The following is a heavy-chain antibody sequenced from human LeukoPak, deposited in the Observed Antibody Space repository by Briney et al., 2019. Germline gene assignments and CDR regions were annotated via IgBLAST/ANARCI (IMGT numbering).Heavy chain of an antibody. CDR3: ARAVYEFWTTRLGHHFDY. CDR2: IYYSGST. Sequence: PSETLSLTCTVSGGSISSHYWSWIRQPPGKGLEWIGYIYYSGSTNYNPSLKSRVTISVDTSKNQFSLKLSSVTAADTAVYYCARAVYEFWTTRLGHHFDYWGQGTLVTVSS. CDR1: GGSISSHY. D-gene: IGHD3-3*01. J-gene: IGHJ4*02. V-gene: IGHV4-59*11.